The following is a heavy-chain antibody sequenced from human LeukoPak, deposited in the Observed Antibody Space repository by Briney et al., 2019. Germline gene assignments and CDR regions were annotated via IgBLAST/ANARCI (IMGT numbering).Heavy chain of an antibody. CDR3: ARDLQRYSSGWYGFDY. Sequence: ASVKVSCKASGYTFTSYGISWVRQAPGQGLELMGWISAYNGNTNYAQKLQGRVTMTTDTSTSTAYMELRSLRSDDTAVYYCARDLQRYSSGWYGFDYWGQGTLVTVSS. CDR2: ISAYNGNT. J-gene: IGHJ4*02. CDR1: GYTFTSYG. V-gene: IGHV1-18*01. D-gene: IGHD6-19*01.